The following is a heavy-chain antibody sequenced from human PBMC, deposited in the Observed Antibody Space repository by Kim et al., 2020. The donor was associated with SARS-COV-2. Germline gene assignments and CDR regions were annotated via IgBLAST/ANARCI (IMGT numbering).Heavy chain of an antibody. V-gene: IGHV3-15*01. Sequence: GGSLRLSCVVSESTFSKYWMNWARQAPGKGLEWVGRIRAREAGGTTDYAEFVGGRFTVSRDDSRSTLYLQMNSLKIDDTAVYYCFTEEWPRTVYWGRGTLVTVSS. CDR1: ESTFSKYW. CDR2: IRAREAGGTT. D-gene: IGHD3-3*01. J-gene: IGHJ4*02. CDR3: FTEEWPRTVY.